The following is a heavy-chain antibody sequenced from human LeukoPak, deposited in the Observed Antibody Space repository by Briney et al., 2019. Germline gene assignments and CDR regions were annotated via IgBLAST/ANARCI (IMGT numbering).Heavy chain of an antibody. Sequence: GGSLRLSCAASGFTFSSYWMSWFRQAPGKGLEWVANIKQDGSEKYYVDSVKGRFTISRDNAKNSLYLQMNSLSAGDTAVYYCASSPAYSSSWYAIDNWGQGTLVTVSS. CDR1: GFTFSSYW. J-gene: IGHJ4*02. V-gene: IGHV3-7*01. CDR3: ASSPAYSSSWYAIDN. CDR2: IKQDGSEK. D-gene: IGHD6-13*01.